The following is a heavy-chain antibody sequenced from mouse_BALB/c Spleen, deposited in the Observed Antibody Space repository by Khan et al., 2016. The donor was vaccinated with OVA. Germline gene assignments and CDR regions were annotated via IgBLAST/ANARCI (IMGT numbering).Heavy chain of an antibody. Sequence: VELVESGPGLVAPSQNLSITCTVSGFSLTDYGVSWIRQPPGKGLEWLGVIWGGGNTTYYSALKSRLSISKDNSKGQVFLKMNSLQTDDTSWYYCAKGVLSYYFALDYWGQGTSVTVSS. V-gene: IGHV2-6-5*01. J-gene: IGHJ4*01. CDR3: AKGVLSYYFALDY. CDR2: IWGGGNT. CDR1: GFSLTDYG.